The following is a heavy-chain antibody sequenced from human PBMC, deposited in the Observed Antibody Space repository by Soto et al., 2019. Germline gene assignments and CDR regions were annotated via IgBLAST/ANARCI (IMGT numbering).Heavy chain of an antibody. CDR2: ISYDGSNK. D-gene: IGHD2-15*01. CDR1: GFTFSSYA. Sequence: GGSLRLSCAASGFTFSSYAMHWVRQAPGKGLEWVAVISYDGSNKYYADSVKGRFTISRDNSKNTLYLQMNSLRAEDTAVYYCARDPRYCSGGSCYPGLYYYGMDVWGQGTTVTVSS. CDR3: ARDPRYCSGGSCYPGLYYYGMDV. J-gene: IGHJ6*02. V-gene: IGHV3-30-3*01.